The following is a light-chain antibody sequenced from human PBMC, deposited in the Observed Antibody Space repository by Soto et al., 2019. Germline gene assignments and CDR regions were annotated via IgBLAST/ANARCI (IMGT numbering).Light chain of an antibody. J-gene: IGLJ1*01. CDR2: EVS. Sequence: QSVLTQPPSASGSPGQSVTVSCTGTSSDFGGYNYVSWYQQHPGKAPKLIIYEVSERPSGFPDRFSGSKSGDTASLTVSGLQAEDEADYYCSSYEGSNNFCLFGTGTQVTV. CDR1: SSDFGGYNY. V-gene: IGLV2-8*01. CDR3: SSYEGSNNFCL.